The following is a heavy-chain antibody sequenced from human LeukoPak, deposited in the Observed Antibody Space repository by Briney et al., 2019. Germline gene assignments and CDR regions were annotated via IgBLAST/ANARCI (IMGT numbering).Heavy chain of an antibody. V-gene: IGHV4-59*12. CDR2: IYHSGST. Sequence: SETLSLTCTVSGGSISSYYWSWIRQPPGKGLERIGYIYHSGSTNYKPSLKSRVTISVDTSKNQFSLKLSSVTAADTAVYYCAREVAVAGPTLDYWGQGTLVTVSS. CDR3: AREVAVAGPTLDY. D-gene: IGHD6-19*01. J-gene: IGHJ4*02. CDR1: GGSISSYY.